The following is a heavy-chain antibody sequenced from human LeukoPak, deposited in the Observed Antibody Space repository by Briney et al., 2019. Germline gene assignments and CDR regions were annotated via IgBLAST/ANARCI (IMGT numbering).Heavy chain of an antibody. CDR2: IWYDGSNK. D-gene: IGHD6-13*01. V-gene: IGHV3-33*01. J-gene: IGHJ4*02. CDR1: GFTFSSYG. CDR3: ARAPYSSSWYLDY. Sequence: PGGSLRLSCAASGFTFSSYGMHWVRQAPGKGLEWVAVIWYDGSNKYYADSVKGRFTISRDNSKNTLYLRMNSLRAEDTAVYYCARAPYSSSWYLDYWGQGTLVTVSS.